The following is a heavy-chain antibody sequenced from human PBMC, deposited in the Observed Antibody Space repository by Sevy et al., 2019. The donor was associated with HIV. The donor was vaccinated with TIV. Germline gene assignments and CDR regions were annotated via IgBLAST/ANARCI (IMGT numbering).Heavy chain of an antibody. Sequence: GGSLRLSCEASGFTFSHAWMSWVRQAPGKGLEWVGRIKSKPDGGTTDYAAPVKGRFTISRDDSKSTLFLQMNSLKTGDTAVYYCSTDPIIVLLVTDGMDVWGQGTTVTVSS. J-gene: IGHJ6*02. CDR1: GFTFSHAW. CDR3: STDPIIVLLVTDGMDV. D-gene: IGHD2-8*02. V-gene: IGHV3-15*01. CDR2: IKSKPDGGTT.